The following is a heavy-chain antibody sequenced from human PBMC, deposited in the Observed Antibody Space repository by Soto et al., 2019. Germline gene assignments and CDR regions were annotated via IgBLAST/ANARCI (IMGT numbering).Heavy chain of an antibody. CDR2: MNPNSGNT. J-gene: IGHJ3*02. V-gene: IGHV1-8*01. CDR3: AHLYGRLRYDAFDI. Sequence: ASVKVSCKASGYTFTSYDINWVRQATGQGLEWMGWMNPNSGNTGYAQKFQGRVTMTRNTSISTAYMELSSLRSEDTAVYYCAHLYGRLRYDAFDIWGQGTMVTVSS. D-gene: IGHD6-25*01. CDR1: GYTFTSYD.